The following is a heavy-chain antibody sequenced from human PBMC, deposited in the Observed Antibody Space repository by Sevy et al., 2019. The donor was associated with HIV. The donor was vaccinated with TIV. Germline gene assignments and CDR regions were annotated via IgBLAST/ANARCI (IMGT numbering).Heavy chain of an antibody. V-gene: IGHV1-18*04. J-gene: IGHJ4*02. CDR1: GYTFTSYG. D-gene: IGHD6-13*01. CDR2: ISAYNGNT. Sequence: ASVKVSCKASGYTFTSYGISWVRQAPGQGLEWMGWISAYNGNTNYAQKLQGRVTMTTDTSTSTAYMELRSLRSDDTAVYYCASSRPSIAAAGYFDYWGQGTLVTVSS. CDR3: ASSRPSIAAAGYFDY.